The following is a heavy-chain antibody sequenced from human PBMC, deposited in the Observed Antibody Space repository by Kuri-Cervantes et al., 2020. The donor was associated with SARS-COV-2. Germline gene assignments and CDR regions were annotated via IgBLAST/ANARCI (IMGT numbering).Heavy chain of an antibody. J-gene: IGHJ6*03. CDR2: ISSNGGST. CDR3: ARDLGSSTWTYYYYYMDV. Sequence: GESLKISCAASGFTFSSYAMHWVRQAPGKGLEYVSAISSNGGSTYYADSVKGRFTISRDNSKNTLYLQMGSLRAEDMAVYYCARDLGSSTWTYYYYYMDVWGKGTTVTVSS. CDR1: GFTFSSYA. V-gene: IGHV3-64*02. D-gene: IGHD6-6*01.